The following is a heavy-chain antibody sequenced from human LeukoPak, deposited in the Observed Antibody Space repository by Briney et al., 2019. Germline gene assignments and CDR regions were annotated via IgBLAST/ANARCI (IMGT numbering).Heavy chain of an antibody. J-gene: IGHJ4*02. CDR2: ISGSGGST. CDR1: GFTFSSYA. V-gene: IGHV3-23*01. CDR3: ATPGIAAAWGPYYFDY. D-gene: IGHD6-13*01. Sequence: PGGSLRLSCAASGFTFSSYAMSWVRQAPGKGLEWVSAISGSGGSTYYADSVKGRFTISRDNSKNTLYLQMNSLRAEDTAVYYCATPGIAAAWGPYYFDYWGQGTLVTVSS.